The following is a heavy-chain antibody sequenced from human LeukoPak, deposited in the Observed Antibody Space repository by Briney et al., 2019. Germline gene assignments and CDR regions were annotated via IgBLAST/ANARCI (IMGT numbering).Heavy chain of an antibody. D-gene: IGHD1-26*01. J-gene: IGHJ6*03. CDR2: IYYSGST. V-gene: IGHV4-39*07. Sequence: SETLSLTCTVSGGSISSSGYYWGWIRQPPGKGLEWIGSIYYSGSTYYNPSLKSRVTISVDTSKNQFSLKLSSVTAADTAVYYCSGSYLYYYYYYMHVWGKGTTVTISS. CDR1: GGSISSSGYY. CDR3: SGSYLYYYYYYMHV.